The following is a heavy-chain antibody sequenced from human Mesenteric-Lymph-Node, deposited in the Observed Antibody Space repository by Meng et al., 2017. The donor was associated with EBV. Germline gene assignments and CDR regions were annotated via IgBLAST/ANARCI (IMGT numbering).Heavy chain of an antibody. D-gene: IGHD3-10*01. Sequence: EVRGLEGGRGSIQPRGSLGPSCAASGFTVSSNYMTWVRQAPGKGLEWLSIIYGSGRTYYADSVKGRFTISRDNSKNTVYLQMNSLRAEDTAVYYCARENYLGSGVHLDYWGQGSLVTVSS. J-gene: IGHJ4*02. CDR1: GFTVSSNY. CDR3: ARENYLGSGVHLDY. CDR2: IYGSGRT. V-gene: IGHV3-53*01.